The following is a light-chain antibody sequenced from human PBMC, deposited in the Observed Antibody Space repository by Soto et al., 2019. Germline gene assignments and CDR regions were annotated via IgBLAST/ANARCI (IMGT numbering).Light chain of an antibody. Sequence: EIVLTQSPATLSLSPGERATLSCRAIQSVIGRQLAWYQHKPGQAPRLLIYGVSTRATGIPDRFTGSGSGTDFTLTISRLEPEDFAVFYCQVYGPSPPITFGQGTRLEIK. CDR2: GVS. J-gene: IGKJ5*01. V-gene: IGKV3-20*01. CDR1: QSVIGRQ. CDR3: QVYGPSPPIT.